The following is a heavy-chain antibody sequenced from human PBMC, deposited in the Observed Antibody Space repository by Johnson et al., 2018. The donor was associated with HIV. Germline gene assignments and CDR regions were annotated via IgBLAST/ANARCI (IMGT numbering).Heavy chain of an antibody. CDR1: GFTFDDYG. CDR3: ARDLDTGGAIGAFDI. V-gene: IGHV3-20*04. J-gene: IGHJ3*02. Sequence: VQLVESGGSVVRPGGSLRLSCAASGFTFDDYGMSWVRQAPGKGLEWGSGINWNGGRTGYAASVKGRFTISRDNSKNTLYLQMNSLRAEGAGCSYCARDLDTGGAIGAFDIWGQGTIVTVSS. CDR2: INWNGGRT. D-gene: IGHD3-10*01.